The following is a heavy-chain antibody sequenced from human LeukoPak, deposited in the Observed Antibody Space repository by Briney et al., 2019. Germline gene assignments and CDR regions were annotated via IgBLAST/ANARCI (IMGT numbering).Heavy chain of an antibody. Sequence: GGSLRLSCAASGFTFSSYAMSWVRQTPGKGLEWVSGISGSGGSTYYADSVKGRFTISRDNSKNTLYVQVNSLGTEDTAAYYCAKGSYYDSSGSFYFDYWGQGTLVTVSS. CDR2: ISGSGGST. V-gene: IGHV3-23*01. CDR1: GFTFSSYA. D-gene: IGHD3-22*01. J-gene: IGHJ4*02. CDR3: AKGSYYDSSGSFYFDY.